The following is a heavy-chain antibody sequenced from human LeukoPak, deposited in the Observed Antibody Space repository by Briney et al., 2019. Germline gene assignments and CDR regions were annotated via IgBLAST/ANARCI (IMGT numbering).Heavy chain of an antibody. V-gene: IGHV4-34*01. CDR3: ARDTKTPYYYDSRASTGDY. CDR2: INHSGST. D-gene: IGHD3-22*01. CDR1: GGSFSGYY. Sequence: PSETLSLTCAVYGGSFSGYYWSWIRQPPGKGLEWIGEINHSGSTNYNPSLKSRVTISVDTSKNQFSLKLSSVTAADTAVYYCARDTKTPYYYDSRASTGDYWGQGTLVTVSS. J-gene: IGHJ4*02.